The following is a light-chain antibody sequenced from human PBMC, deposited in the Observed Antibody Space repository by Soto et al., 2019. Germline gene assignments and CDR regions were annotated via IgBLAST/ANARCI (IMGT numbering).Light chain of an antibody. CDR1: SSDVGYYDY. J-gene: IGLJ1*01. CDR3: ASQTNGDTHPYV. CDR2: EVS. V-gene: IGLV2-14*01. Sequence: QSALTQPASVSGSPGQSVTISCTGTSSDVGYYDYVSWYQQHPGKAPKLMIYEVSNRPSGVSNRFSGSKSGSTASLAISGLQAGDEADYYCASQTNGDTHPYVFGTGTKLTVL.